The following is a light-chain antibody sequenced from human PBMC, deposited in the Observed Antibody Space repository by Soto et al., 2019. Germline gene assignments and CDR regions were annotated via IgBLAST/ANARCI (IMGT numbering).Light chain of an antibody. CDR2: GAS. CDR1: QSVSSN. V-gene: IGKV3-15*01. J-gene: IGKJ1*01. CDR3: QQYNNWPQT. Sequence: EIVMTQSPATLSVSPGERATLSCRASQSVSSNLAWYQQKPGQAPRLLIYGASTRATGIPARFSGSGSGTESTLTISSLQSEDFAVYYCQQYNNWPQTFGQGTMLEIK.